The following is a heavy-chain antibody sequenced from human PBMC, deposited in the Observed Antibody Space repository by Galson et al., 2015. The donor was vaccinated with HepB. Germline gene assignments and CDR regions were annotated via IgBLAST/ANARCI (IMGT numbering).Heavy chain of an antibody. Sequence: SVKVSCKASGYTFNSFNIAWVRQVPGQGLEWMGWISTYSGDTTYAPKIQGRVTMTTDASTNTADMELRSLTSDDTAVYYCARVGWLQPLFDYWGQGTLVTVSS. CDR1: GYTFNSFN. D-gene: IGHD5-24*01. CDR3: ARVGWLQPLFDY. V-gene: IGHV1-18*01. J-gene: IGHJ4*02. CDR2: ISTYSGDT.